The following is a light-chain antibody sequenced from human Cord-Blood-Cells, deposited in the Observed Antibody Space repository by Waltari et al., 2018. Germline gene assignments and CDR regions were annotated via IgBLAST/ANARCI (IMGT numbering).Light chain of an antibody. CDR3: AAWDDILNCHV. CDR2: YDD. V-gene: IGLV1-36*01. J-gene: IGLJ1*01. CDR1: SSNIGNNA. Sequence: QSVLTQPPSVSEAPRQRVTISCSGSSSNIGNNAVNWYQQLPGKAPKLLIYYDDLLPPGVSDRCSGYKSGASASLAVSGRQSEDEADYCCAAWDDILNCHVFGTGTKVTVL.